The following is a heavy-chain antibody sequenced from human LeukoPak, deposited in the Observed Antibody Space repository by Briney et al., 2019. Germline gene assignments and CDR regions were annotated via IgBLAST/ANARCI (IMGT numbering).Heavy chain of an antibody. D-gene: IGHD3-10*01. J-gene: IGHJ5*02. CDR2: ISSSSSTI. CDR3: ARDIGTYYYGSGSYYGRFDP. Sequence: PGGSLRLSCAASGFTFSSYSMNWVRQAPGKGLEWVSYISSSSSTIYCADSVKGRFTISRDNAKNSLYLQMNSLRAEDTAVYYCARDIGTYYYGSGSYYGRFDPWGQGTLVTVSS. CDR1: GFTFSSYS. V-gene: IGHV3-48*01.